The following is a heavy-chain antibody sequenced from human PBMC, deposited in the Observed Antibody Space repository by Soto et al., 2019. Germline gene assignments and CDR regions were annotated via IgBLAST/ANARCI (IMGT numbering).Heavy chain of an antibody. Sequence: QVQLVQSGAEVKKPGASVKVSCKASGYSFTDYYMHWVRQAPGQGPEWLGWINPSTGVTHFAQKFQVWVTITRDTSISTAYMELSRLTSDDTAVYYCVRSPGDFRYGMDVWGQGTTVTVSS. CDR3: VRSPGDFRYGMDV. V-gene: IGHV1-2*04. J-gene: IGHJ6*02. CDR2: INPSTGVT. CDR1: GYSFTDYY. D-gene: IGHD2-21*02.